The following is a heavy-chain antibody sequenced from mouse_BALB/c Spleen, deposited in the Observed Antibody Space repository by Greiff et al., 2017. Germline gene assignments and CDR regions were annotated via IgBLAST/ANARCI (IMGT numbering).Heavy chain of an antibody. CDR3: ARLYDYDRIHAMDY. Sequence: QVQLKQSGPELVKPGASVKISCKASGYAFSSSWMNWVKQRPGQGLEWIGRIYPGDGDTNYNGKFKGKATLTADKSSSTAYMQLSSLTSVDSAVYFCARLYDYDRIHAMDYWGQGTSVTVSS. J-gene: IGHJ4*01. D-gene: IGHD2-4*01. CDR2: IYPGDGDT. V-gene: IGHV1-82*01. CDR1: GYAFSSSW.